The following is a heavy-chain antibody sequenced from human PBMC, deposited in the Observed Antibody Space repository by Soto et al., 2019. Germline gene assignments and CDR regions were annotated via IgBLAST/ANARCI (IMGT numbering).Heavy chain of an antibody. CDR2: ISGSGSST. J-gene: IGHJ4*02. CDR3: AKNGNIVVVPAAPDE. D-gene: IGHD2-2*01. V-gene: IGHV3-23*01. CDR1: GFTFSSYA. Sequence: GGSLRLSCAASGFTFSSYAMNWVRQAPGKGLEWVSGISGSGSSTYYADSVKGRFTISRDNSKNTLYLQMNSLRAEDTAVYYCAKNGNIVVVPAAPDEWGQGTLVTVSS.